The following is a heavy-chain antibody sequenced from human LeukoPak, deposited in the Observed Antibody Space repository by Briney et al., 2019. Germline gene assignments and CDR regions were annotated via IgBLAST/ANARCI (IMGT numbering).Heavy chain of an antibody. D-gene: IGHD4-17*01. Sequence: GGSLRLSCAASGFTFSSYAMSWIRQAPGKWLEWVSYISSSGSTIYYADSVKGRFTISRDNAKNSLYLQMNSLRAEDTAVYYCARGIGYGDFDYWGQGTLVTVSS. CDR3: ARGIGYGDFDY. V-gene: IGHV3-11*01. CDR2: ISSSGSTI. J-gene: IGHJ4*02. CDR1: GFTFSSYA.